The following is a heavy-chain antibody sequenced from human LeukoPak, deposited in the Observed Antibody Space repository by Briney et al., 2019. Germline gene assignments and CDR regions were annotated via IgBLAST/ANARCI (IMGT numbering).Heavy chain of an antibody. Sequence: SETLSLTCTVPGGSISSYYWSWIRQPPGKVLEWIGYIYYSGSTNYNPSLKSRVTISVDTSKNQFSLKLSSVTVADTAVYYCARDILTGYSNWFDPWGQGTQVTVSS. CDR1: GGSISSYY. V-gene: IGHV4-59*01. CDR3: ARDILTGYSNWFDP. J-gene: IGHJ5*02. D-gene: IGHD3-9*01. CDR2: IYYSGST.